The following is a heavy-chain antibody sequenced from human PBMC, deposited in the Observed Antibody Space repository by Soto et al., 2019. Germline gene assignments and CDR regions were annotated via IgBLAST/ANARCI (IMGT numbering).Heavy chain of an antibody. CDR2: LIPISGTA. CDR1: GGTFSSYA. D-gene: IGHD3-10*01. CDR3: AKPPPSGSGSYYNGGYYGMDV. V-gene: IGHV1-69*01. J-gene: IGHJ6*02. Sequence: QVQLVQSGAEVKKPGSSVKVSCKASGGTFSSYAISWVRQAPGQGLEWMGGLIPISGTANYAQKFQGRVTITADESPSTAYMELSSLRSEDTAVYYCAKPPPSGSGSYYNGGYYGMDVWGQGTTVTVSS.